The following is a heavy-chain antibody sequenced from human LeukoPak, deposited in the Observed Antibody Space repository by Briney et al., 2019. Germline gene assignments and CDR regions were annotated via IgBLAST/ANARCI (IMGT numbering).Heavy chain of an antibody. CDR2: MNPNSGNT. CDR3: AREWELLIWFDP. Sequence: ASVKVSCKASGGTFSSYAISWVRQAPGQGLEWMGWMNPNSGNTGYAQKLQGRVTMTRNTSISTAYMELSSLRSEDTAVYYCAREWELLIWFDPWGQGTLVTVSS. V-gene: IGHV1-8*02. J-gene: IGHJ5*02. D-gene: IGHD1-26*01. CDR1: GGTFSSYA.